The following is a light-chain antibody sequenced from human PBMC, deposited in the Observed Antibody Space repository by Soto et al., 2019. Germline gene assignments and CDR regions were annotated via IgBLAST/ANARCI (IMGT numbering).Light chain of an antibody. CDR1: QGISSY. CDR2: AAS. V-gene: IGKV1-9*01. Sequence: DIPLTQSPSFLSASVGDRVTITCRASQGISSYLAWYQQKPGKAPKLLIYAASTLQSGVPLRFSGSGSGTEFTLTISSLQPEDFAAYYCQQFKNYPYAFGQGTKLEIK. CDR3: QQFKNYPYA. J-gene: IGKJ2*01.